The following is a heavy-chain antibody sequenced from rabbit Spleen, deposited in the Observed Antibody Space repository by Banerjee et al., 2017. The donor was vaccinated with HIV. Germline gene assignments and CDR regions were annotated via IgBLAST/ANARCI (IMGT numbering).Heavy chain of an antibody. J-gene: IGHJ4*01. CDR1: GFSFSSSYY. D-gene: IGHD1-1*01. Sequence: QSLEESGGDLVKPGASLTLTCTASGFSFSSSYYMCWVRQAPGKGLEWIACIHTGNSNIYYASWAKGRFTISKTSSTTVTLQMTSLTVADTATYFCTRDDGSGHYIDGYFNLWGPGTLVTVS. V-gene: IGHV1S40*01. CDR2: IHTGNSNI. CDR3: TRDDGSGHYIDGYFNL.